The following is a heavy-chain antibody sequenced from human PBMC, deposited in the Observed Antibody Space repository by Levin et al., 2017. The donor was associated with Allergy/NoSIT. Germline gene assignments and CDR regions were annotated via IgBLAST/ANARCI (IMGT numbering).Heavy chain of an antibody. CDR1: GFTFTNAW. V-gene: IGHV3-15*01. Sequence: GGSLRLSCATSGFTFTNAWMNWVRQAPGKGLEWVGRIKRKTDGATTDYAAPVKGRFTISRDDSKKTMYLQMNSLNSEDTAVYYCTTTMATFGGPIVGYNDGMDAWGQGTTVTVSS. CDR2: IKRKTDGATT. D-gene: IGHD3-16*01. J-gene: IGHJ6*02. CDR3: TTTMATFGGPIVGYNDGMDA.